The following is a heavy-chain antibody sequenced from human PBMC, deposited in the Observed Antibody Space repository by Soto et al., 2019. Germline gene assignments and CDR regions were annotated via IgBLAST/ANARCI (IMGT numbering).Heavy chain of an antibody. D-gene: IGHD2-8*01. CDR2: FDPSDSYT. Sequence: PGESLKISCKGSGYSFTSYWISWVRQMPGKGLEWMGRFDPSDSYTNYSPSFQGHVTISADKSISTAYLQWSSLKASDTAMYYCARQLGDCTNGVCPPSDYYYGMDVWGQGTTVTVSS. V-gene: IGHV5-10-1*01. CDR3: ARQLGDCTNGVCPPSDYYYGMDV. CDR1: GYSFTSYW. J-gene: IGHJ6*02.